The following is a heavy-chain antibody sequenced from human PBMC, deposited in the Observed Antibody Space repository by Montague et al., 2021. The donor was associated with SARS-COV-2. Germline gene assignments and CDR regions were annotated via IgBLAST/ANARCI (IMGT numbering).Heavy chain of an antibody. CDR1: GGSISSSSYY. Sequence: SETLSLTCAVSGGSISSSSYYWGWIRQPPGKGLEWIGSIYYSGSTYYNPSLKSRVTISVDTSKNQFSLKLSSVTAADTAVYYCARHGKTRIAMIVVVIGYWDYWGQGTLVTVSS. J-gene: IGHJ4*02. D-gene: IGHD3-22*01. CDR2: IYYSGST. CDR3: ARHGKTRIAMIVVVIGYWDY. V-gene: IGHV4-39*01.